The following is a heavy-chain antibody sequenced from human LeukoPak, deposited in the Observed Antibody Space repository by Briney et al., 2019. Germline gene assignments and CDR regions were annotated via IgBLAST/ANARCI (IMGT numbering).Heavy chain of an antibody. CDR1: GFTFSSYE. CDR3: ARVGAAADLYYFDY. J-gene: IGHJ4*02. D-gene: IGHD6-13*01. Sequence: AGSLRLSCAASGFTFSSYEMNWVRQAPGKGLEWVSYISSSGSTIYYADSVKGRFTISRDNAKNSLYLQMNSLRAEDTAVYYCARVGAAADLYYFDYWGQGTLVTVSS. CDR2: ISSSGSTI. V-gene: IGHV3-48*03.